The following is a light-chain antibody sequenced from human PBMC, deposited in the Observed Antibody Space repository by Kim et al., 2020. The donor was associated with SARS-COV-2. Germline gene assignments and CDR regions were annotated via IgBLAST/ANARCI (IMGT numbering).Light chain of an antibody. Sequence: LSPGERATLSCRASQTVSNNYLAWYHQKPGQAPRLLIYGASIRATGIPDRFSGSGSGTDFTLTISRLEPEDFAVYFCQQYGNSLTFGGGTKVDIK. J-gene: IGKJ4*01. CDR2: GAS. CDR1: QTVSNNY. CDR3: QQYGNSLT. V-gene: IGKV3-20*01.